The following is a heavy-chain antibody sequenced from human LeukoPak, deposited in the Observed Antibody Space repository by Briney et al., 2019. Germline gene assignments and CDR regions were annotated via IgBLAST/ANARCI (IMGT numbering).Heavy chain of an antibody. CDR3: VNGAY. CDR1: GFTLDDYA. V-gene: IGHV3-43*02. D-gene: IGHD1-26*01. Sequence: PGGSLRLSCAASGFTLDDYAMHWVRQAPGKGLEWVSLISGDGGSTYYADSVKGRFTISRDNSKNTLYLQMNSLRAEDTAVYYCVNGAYWGQGTLVTVSS. CDR2: ISGDGGST. J-gene: IGHJ4*02.